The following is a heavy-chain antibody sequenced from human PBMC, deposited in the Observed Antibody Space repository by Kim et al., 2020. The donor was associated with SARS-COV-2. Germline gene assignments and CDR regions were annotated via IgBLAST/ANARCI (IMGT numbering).Heavy chain of an antibody. CDR2: IWYGGSNK. J-gene: IGHJ4*02. CDR3: AKEGAYYDSSGLEDLDY. Sequence: GGSLRLSCAASGFTFSNYGMHWVRQAPGKGLEWVAVIWYGGSNKYYADSVKGRFTISRDNSKNTLYLQMNSLRAEDTALYYCAKEGAYYDSSGLEDLDYWGQGTLVTVSS. V-gene: IGHV3-33*06. D-gene: IGHD3-22*01. CDR1: GFTFSNYG.